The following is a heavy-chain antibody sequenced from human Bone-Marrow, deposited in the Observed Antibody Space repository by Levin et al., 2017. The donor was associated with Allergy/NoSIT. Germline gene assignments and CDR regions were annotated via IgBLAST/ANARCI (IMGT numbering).Heavy chain of an antibody. V-gene: IGHV3-7*01. J-gene: IGHJ4*02. CDR2: IKQDGSEK. D-gene: IGHD3-10*01. CDR3: ARAPRGLVRGLSSYYFDY. Sequence: SCAASGFTFSSYWMTWVRQAPGKGLEWVANIKQDGSEKNYVDSVKGRFTISRDNAKNSLYLQMNSLRAEDTAVYHCARAPRGLVRGLSSYYFDYWGQGTLVTVSS. CDR1: GFTFSSYW.